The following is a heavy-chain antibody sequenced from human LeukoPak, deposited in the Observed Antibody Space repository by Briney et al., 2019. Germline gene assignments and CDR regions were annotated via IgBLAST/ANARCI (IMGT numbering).Heavy chain of an antibody. V-gene: IGHV1-69*05. CDR3: ARGYLVVPGWFDP. J-gene: IGHJ5*02. D-gene: IGHD2-2*01. Sequence: QSGVEVKKPGASVKVSCKASGYTFASFGISWVRQAPGQGLEWMGGIIPIFGTANYAQKFQGRVTITTDESTSTAYMELSSLRSEDTAVYYCARGYLVVPGWFDPWGQGTLVTVSS. CDR1: GYTFASFG. CDR2: IIPIFGTA.